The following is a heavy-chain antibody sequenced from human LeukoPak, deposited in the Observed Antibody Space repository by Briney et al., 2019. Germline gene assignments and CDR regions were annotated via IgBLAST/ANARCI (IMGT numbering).Heavy chain of an antibody. V-gene: IGHV4-59*01. J-gene: IGHJ3*02. CDR2: IYYSGST. CDR1: GGSISSYY. D-gene: IGHD3-16*01. CDR3: ARDPTPTYTDAFDI. Sequence: SETLSLTCTVSGGSISSYYWSWIRQPPGKGLEWIGYIYYSGSTNYNPSLKSRVTISVDTSKNQFSLKLSSVTAADTAVYYCARDPTPTYTDAFDIWGPGTIVTVSS.